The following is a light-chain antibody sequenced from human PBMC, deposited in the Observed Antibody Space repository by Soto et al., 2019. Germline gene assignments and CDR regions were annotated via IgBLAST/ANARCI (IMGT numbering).Light chain of an antibody. CDR3: KQYGISPWT. Sequence: NVLTQSPGTLSLSPGERATLSCRASQSVRSRYLAWYQQKPGQAPRLLVYGSSSRATGIPDRFSGSGSETDFSLTISRLQPEDSAVYYCKQYGISPWTFGQGTKVDIK. CDR1: QSVRSRY. CDR2: GSS. V-gene: IGKV3-20*01. J-gene: IGKJ1*01.